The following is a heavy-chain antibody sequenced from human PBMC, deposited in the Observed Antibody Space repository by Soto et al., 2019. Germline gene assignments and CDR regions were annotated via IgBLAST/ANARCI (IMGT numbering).Heavy chain of an antibody. CDR3: AKDRRLGSVGATRGFDY. V-gene: IGHV3-23*01. J-gene: IGHJ4*02. D-gene: IGHD1-26*01. CDR2: ISGSGGST. Sequence: EVQLLESGGGLVQPGGSLRLSCAASGFTFSSYAMSWVRQAPGKGLEWVSAISGSGGSTYYADSVKGRFTISRDNSKNTLYLKMNSLRAEDTAVYYCAKDRRLGSVGATRGFDYWGQGTLVTVSS. CDR1: GFTFSSYA.